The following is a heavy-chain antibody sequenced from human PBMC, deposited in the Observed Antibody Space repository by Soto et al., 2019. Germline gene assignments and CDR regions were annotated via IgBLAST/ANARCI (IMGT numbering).Heavy chain of an antibody. D-gene: IGHD4-4*01. V-gene: IGHV3-33*08. Sequence: GGSLRLSCAASGFDFTTFSMNWVRQAPGKGLEWVAVIWYDGSNKYYADSVKGRFTISRDNSKNTLYLQMNSLRAEDTAVYYCARDRPTVTTYWFDPWGQGTLVTVSS. CDR1: GFDFTTFS. J-gene: IGHJ5*02. CDR3: ARDRPTVTTYWFDP. CDR2: IWYDGSNK.